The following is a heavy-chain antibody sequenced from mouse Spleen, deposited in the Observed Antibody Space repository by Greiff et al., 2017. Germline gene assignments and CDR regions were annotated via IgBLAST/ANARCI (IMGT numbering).Heavy chain of an antibody. CDR3: ARDYYRYDDAMDY. V-gene: IGHV5-17*01. Sequence: EVKLMESGGGLVKPGGSLKLSCAASGFTFSDYGMHWVRQAPEKGLEWVAYISSGSSTIYYADTVKGRFTISRDNAKNTLFLQMTSLRSEDTAMYYCARDYYRYDDAMDYWGQGTSVTVSS. D-gene: IGHD2-14*01. CDR1: GFTFSDYG. CDR2: ISSGSSTI. J-gene: IGHJ4*01.